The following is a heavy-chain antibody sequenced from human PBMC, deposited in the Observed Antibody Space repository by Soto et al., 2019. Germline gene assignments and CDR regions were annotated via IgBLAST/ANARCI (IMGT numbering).Heavy chain of an antibody. J-gene: IGHJ5*02. CDR2: IYSGGST. D-gene: IGHD4-17*01. V-gene: IGHV3-53*01. Sequence: PGGSLRLSCAASGFTVSSNYMSWVRQAPGKGLEWVSVIYSGGSTYYADSVKGRFTISRDNSKNTLYLQMNSLRAEDTAVYYCARVTVDPAEWFDPWGQGTLVTVSS. CDR1: GFTVSSNY. CDR3: ARVTVDPAEWFDP.